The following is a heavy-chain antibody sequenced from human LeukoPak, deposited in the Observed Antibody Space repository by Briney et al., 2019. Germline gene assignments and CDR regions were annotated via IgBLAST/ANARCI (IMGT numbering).Heavy chain of an antibody. CDR2: IKSKTDGGTT. Sequence: GGSLRLSCAASGFTFSNAWMSWVRQAPGKGLEWGGRIKSKTDGGTTDYAAPVKGRFTISRDDSKNTLYLQMNSLKTEDTAVYYCTTDVVVAARRGDYWGQGTLVTVSS. CDR3: TTDVVVAARRGDY. CDR1: GFTFSNAW. J-gene: IGHJ4*02. D-gene: IGHD2-15*01. V-gene: IGHV3-15*01.